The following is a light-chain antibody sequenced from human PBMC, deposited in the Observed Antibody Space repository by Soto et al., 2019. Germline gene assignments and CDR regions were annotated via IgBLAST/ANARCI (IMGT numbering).Light chain of an antibody. V-gene: IGKV3-20*01. Sequence: IVLTQSPGTLSLSPGERATLSCRASQSVGSSYTAWYQQKPGQAPRLLIYGASNRATGIPDRFSGTGSGTDFTLTISRLDPEDFAVYYCQQYRTAPPLYTFGHGTKLEI. CDR2: GAS. CDR3: QQYRTAPPLYT. CDR1: QSVGSSY. J-gene: IGKJ2*01.